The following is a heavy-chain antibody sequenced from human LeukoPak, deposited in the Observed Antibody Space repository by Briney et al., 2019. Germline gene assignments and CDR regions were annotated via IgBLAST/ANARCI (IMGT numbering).Heavy chain of an antibody. CDR3: ARANVPKELDDMTTGPAGTWTGEYYFDY. CDR2: ISAYNGNT. V-gene: IGHV1-18*04. J-gene: IGHJ4*02. CDR1: GYTFTSYG. Sequence: ASVKVSCKASGYTFTSYGISWVRQAPGQGLEWMGWISAYNGNTNYAQNLQGRVTMTTDTSTSTAYMELRSLRSDDTAVYYCARANVPKELDDMTTGPAGTWTGEYYFDYWGQGTLVTVSS. D-gene: IGHD4-17*01.